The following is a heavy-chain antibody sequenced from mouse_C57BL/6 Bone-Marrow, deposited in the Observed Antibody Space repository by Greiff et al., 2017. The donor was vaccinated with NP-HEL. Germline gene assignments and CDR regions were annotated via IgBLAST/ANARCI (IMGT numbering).Heavy chain of an antibody. J-gene: IGHJ2*01. D-gene: IGHD1-1*01. V-gene: IGHV1-64*01. Sequence: VQLQQPGAELVKPGASVKLSCKASGYTFTSYWMHWVKQRPGQGLEWIGMIHPNSGSTNYNEKFKSKATMTVDKSSSTAYMQLSSLTSENSAVYYCAGPYYCQDFDDWGQGTTLTVSS. CDR1: GYTFTSYW. CDR3: AGPYYCQDFDD. CDR2: IHPNSGST.